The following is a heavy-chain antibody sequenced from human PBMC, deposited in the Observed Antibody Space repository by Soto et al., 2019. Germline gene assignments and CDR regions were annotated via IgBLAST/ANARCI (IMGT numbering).Heavy chain of an antibody. J-gene: IGHJ6*02. D-gene: IGHD6-13*01. CDR3: ARDVEIAAARFSHYYYHGMGV. CDR1: GFTFSSYG. CDR2: IWYDGSNK. V-gene: IGHV3-33*01. Sequence: QVQLVESGGGVVQPGRSLRLSCVASGFTFSSYGIHWVRQAPGKGLEWVAVIWYDGSNKYYADSVKGRFTISRDNPKNAGKLQLDGPKVHDTAGYDYARDVEIAAARFSHYYYHGMGVWGHGSTLTVSS.